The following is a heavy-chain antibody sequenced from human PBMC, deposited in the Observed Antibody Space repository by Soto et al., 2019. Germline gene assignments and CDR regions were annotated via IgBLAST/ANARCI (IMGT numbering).Heavy chain of an antibody. CDR3: ARDQSQGQMLLPYFDY. D-gene: IGHD3-10*02. J-gene: IGHJ4*02. CDR2: ISSSGSTI. Sequence: GGSLRLSCAASGFTFSDYYMSWIRQAPGKGLEWVSYISSSGSTIYYADSVKGRFTISRDNAGDSLYLQMNSLRAGDTAVYFCARDQSQGQMLLPYFDYWGQGTLVTVSS. V-gene: IGHV3-11*01. CDR1: GFTFSDYY.